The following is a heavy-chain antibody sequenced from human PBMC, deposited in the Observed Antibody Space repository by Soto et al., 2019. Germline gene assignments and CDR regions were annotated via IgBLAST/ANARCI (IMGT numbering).Heavy chain of an antibody. V-gene: IGHV1-46*01. CDR1: GYTFTSYY. CDR2: INPSGGST. CDR3: ARRGALGYYGMDV. D-gene: IGHD3-10*01. Sequence: QVQLVQSGAEVKKPGASVKVSCKASGYTFTSYYMHWVRQAPGQGLEWMGIINPSGGSTSYAQKYQRRVTRTRDTSTSTVYMELSSLRSEDTAVYYCARRGALGYYGMDVWGQGTTVTVSS. J-gene: IGHJ6*02.